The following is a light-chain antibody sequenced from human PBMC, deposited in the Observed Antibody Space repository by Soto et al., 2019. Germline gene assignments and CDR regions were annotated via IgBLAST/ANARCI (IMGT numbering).Light chain of an antibody. J-gene: IGKJ4*01. CDR2: SIS. CDR1: QTITRY. CDR3: QQSDTIPLT. Sequence: DIQMTQSPSSLSASVGDRVTITCRASQTITRYLNWYQQKPGKAPILLISSISSLRGGVPSRSSGSGSGTDFTLTISSLQPEDFASYYCQQSDTIPLTFGGGTKVEI. V-gene: IGKV1-39*01.